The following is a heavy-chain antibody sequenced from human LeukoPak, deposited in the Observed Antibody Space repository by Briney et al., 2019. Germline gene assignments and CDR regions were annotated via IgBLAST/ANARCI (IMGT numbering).Heavy chain of an antibody. D-gene: IGHD6-19*01. J-gene: IGHJ5*02. Sequence: GGSLRLSCAASGFTFSSYAMSWVRQAPGKGLEWVSAISGSGGSTYYADSVKGRFTISRDNSKNTLYLQMNSPRAEDTAVYYCAKPGYSSGWYWSWFDPWGQGTLVTVSS. CDR3: AKPGYSSGWYWSWFDP. CDR1: GFTFSSYA. V-gene: IGHV3-23*01. CDR2: ISGSGGST.